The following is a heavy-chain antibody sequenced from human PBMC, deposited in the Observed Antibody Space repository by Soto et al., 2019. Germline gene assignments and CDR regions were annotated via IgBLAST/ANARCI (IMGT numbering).Heavy chain of an antibody. CDR3: ARAYGSGSYQINWFDP. V-gene: IGHV1-46*03. CDR2: INPSGGST. CDR1: GYTFTSYY. D-gene: IGHD3-10*01. Sequence: ASVKVSCKASGYTFTSYYMHWVGQAPGQGLEWMGIINPSGGSTSYAQKFQGRVTMTRDTSTSTVYMELSSLRSEDTAVYYCARAYGSGSYQINWFDPWGQGTLVTVSS. J-gene: IGHJ5*02.